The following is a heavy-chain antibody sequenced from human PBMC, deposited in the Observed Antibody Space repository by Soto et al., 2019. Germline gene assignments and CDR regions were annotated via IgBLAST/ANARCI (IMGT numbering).Heavy chain of an antibody. V-gene: IGHV1-2*02. J-gene: IGHJ4*02. CDR2: INPNSGGT. CDR1: GYTFTGYY. D-gene: IGHD6-19*01. CDR3: ARDGEWLCYFDY. Sequence: GASVKVSCKASGYTFTGYYMHWVRQAPGQGLEWMGWINPNSGGTNYAQKFQGRFTISRDNSKNTLYLQMNSLRAEDTAVYYCARDGEWLCYFDYWGQGTLVTVSS.